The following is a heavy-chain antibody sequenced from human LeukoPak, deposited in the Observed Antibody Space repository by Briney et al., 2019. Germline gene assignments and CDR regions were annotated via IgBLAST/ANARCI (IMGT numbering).Heavy chain of an antibody. D-gene: IGHD1-1*01. CDR3: AKDSRTGTNYNYYGMDV. J-gene: IGHJ6*02. V-gene: IGHV3-30*18. CDR2: ISYDGSNK. Sequence: PGGSLRLSCAASGFTFSSYGMHWVRQAPGKGLEWVAVISYDGSNKYYADSVKGRFTTSRDTSKNTLYLQMNSLRGEETDVYYCAKDSRTGTNYNYYGMDVWGQGATVTASS. CDR1: GFTFSSYG.